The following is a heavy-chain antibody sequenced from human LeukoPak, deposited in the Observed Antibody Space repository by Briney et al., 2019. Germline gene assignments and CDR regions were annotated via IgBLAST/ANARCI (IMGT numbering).Heavy chain of an antibody. D-gene: IGHD3-9*01. CDR1: GFTFSNYA. J-gene: IGHJ4*02. CDR3: AKWGDYDVLTGYYDSDY. CDR2: ITGSGGTT. Sequence: GGSLRLSCAASGFTFSNYAMSWVRQAPGKGLEWVSAITGSGGTTYYADSVKGRFTISRDNSKNTLYLQMRSLRAEDTAVYYCAKWGDYDVLTGYYDSDYWGQGTLVTVSS. V-gene: IGHV3-23*01.